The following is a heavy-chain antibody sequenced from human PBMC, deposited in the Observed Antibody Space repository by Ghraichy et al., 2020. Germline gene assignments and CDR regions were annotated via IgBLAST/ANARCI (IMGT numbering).Heavy chain of an antibody. CDR1: GFTFGDYA. V-gene: IGHV3-20*04. J-gene: IGHJ2*01. CDR3: ARGLTDWRDWYFDL. CDR2: ITDRGART. Sequence: GGSLRLSCEASGFTFGDYAMNWVRQAPGKGLEWVSSITDRGARTNNAESVKGRFIISRDNSKKSLFLQMDALSVDDTALYYCARGLTDWRDWYFDLWGRGTRVTVSS. D-gene: IGHD3-9*01.